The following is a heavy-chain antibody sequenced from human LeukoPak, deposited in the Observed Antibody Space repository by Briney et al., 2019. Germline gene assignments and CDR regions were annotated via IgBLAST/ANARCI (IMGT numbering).Heavy chain of an antibody. J-gene: IGHJ3*02. V-gene: IGHV3-33*06. Sequence: GRSLRLSCAASGFTFRSYGMHWVRQAPGKGLEWVAVIWYDGSIKYYADSVKGRFTISRDNSKNTLYLQMNSLRAEDTAVYYCAKPCRSGLSPFDAFDIWGQGTMVTVSS. CDR2: IWYDGSIK. CDR1: GFTFRSYG. CDR3: AKPCRSGLSPFDAFDI. D-gene: IGHD6-19*01.